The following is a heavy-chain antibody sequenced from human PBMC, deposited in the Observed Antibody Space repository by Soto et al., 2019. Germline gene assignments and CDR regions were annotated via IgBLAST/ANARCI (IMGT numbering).Heavy chain of an antibody. V-gene: IGHV3-48*02. Sequence: EVQLVESGGALVQPGGSLRLSCAASGFKFNIYSMNWVRQAPGKGLEWSAYITSDTKTIKYGDSVKGRFTISRDNAKNSVYLQMYSLSDEDTGVYYCARSVEGHFDYWGQGTVVTVSS. CDR1: GFKFNIYS. D-gene: IGHD6-19*01. CDR2: ITSDTKTI. J-gene: IGHJ4*02. CDR3: ARSVEGHFDY.